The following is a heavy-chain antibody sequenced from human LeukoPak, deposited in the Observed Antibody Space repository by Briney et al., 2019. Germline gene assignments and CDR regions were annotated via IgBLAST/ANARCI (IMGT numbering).Heavy chain of an antibody. CDR2: ISSSGSTI. CDR3: AELGITMIGGV. Sequence: GGPRVSFSAPWFTLCSYLNKLVRQAPGEGVGWVSYISSSGSTIYYADSVKGRFTISRDNAKNSLYLQMNSLRAEDTAVYYCAELGITMIGGVWGKGTTVTISS. V-gene: IGHV3-48*03. CDR1: WFTLCSYL. J-gene: IGHJ6*04. D-gene: IGHD3-10*02.